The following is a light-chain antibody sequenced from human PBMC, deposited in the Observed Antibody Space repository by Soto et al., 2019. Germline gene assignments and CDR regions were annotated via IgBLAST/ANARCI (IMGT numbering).Light chain of an antibody. J-gene: IGKJ2*01. Sequence: DIPMTQSPSSVSASVGDRVTITCRASQGISSWLAWYQQNPGKAPKLLIYAASSLQSGVPSRFSRSGSGTDFTLTISGLQPADFASDYCPQANSLPYTFGQGTKLEIK. V-gene: IGKV1-12*01. CDR3: PQANSLPYT. CDR2: AAS. CDR1: QGISSW.